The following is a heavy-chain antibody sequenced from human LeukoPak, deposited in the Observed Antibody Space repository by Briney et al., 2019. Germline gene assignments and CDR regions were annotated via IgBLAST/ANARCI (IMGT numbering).Heavy chain of an antibody. CDR3: AKVPAWGSYRYTFDC. Sequence: PGRSLRLSCAASGFTFSSYAMHWVRQAPGKGLEWVSAISGSGGSTYYADSVKGRFTISRDNSKNTLYLQMNSLRAEDTAVYYCAKVPAWGSYRYTFDCWGQGTLVTVSS. D-gene: IGHD3-16*02. V-gene: IGHV3-23*01. J-gene: IGHJ4*02. CDR1: GFTFSSYA. CDR2: ISGSGGST.